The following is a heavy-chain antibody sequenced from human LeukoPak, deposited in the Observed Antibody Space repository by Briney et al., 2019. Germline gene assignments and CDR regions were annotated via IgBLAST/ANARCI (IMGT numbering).Heavy chain of an antibody. J-gene: IGHJ4*02. CDR2: ISGSAGST. Sequence: GGSLRLSCAASGFTVSGNYMSWVRQAPGKGLEWVSAISGSAGSTYYADSVKGRFTISRDNSKNTLFLQMNSLRAEDTAVYYCAKRIQYSSSWDPFDYWGQGTLVTVSS. CDR1: GFTVSGNY. D-gene: IGHD6-13*01. CDR3: AKRIQYSSSWDPFDY. V-gene: IGHV3-23*01.